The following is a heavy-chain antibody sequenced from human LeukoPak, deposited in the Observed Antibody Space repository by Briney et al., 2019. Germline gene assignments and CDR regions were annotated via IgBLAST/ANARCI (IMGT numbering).Heavy chain of an antibody. Sequence: GGSLRLSCAASGFTFSTYWMGWVRQAPGKGLEWVAKIKPDGSEKDHVDSVKGRFTISRDNAKNTLYLQMNSLRAEDTAVYYCTIISYDAFDIWGQGTMVTVSS. J-gene: IGHJ3*02. D-gene: IGHD3-3*02. CDR1: GFTFSTYW. CDR2: IKPDGSEK. CDR3: TIISYDAFDI. V-gene: IGHV3-7*01.